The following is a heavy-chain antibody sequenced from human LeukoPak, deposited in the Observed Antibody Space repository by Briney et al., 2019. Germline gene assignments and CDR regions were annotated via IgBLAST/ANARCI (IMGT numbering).Heavy chain of an antibody. CDR3: AKDEIELGLWFGAQPA. J-gene: IGHJ5*02. Sequence: GGSLRLSCAASGFTFSSYGMHWVRQAPGKGLEWVAVISYDGSNKYYADSVKGRFTISRDNSKNTLYLQMNSLRAEDTAVYYCAKDEIELGLWFGAQPAWGQGTLVTVSS. V-gene: IGHV3-30*18. D-gene: IGHD3-10*01. CDR2: ISYDGSNK. CDR1: GFTFSSYG.